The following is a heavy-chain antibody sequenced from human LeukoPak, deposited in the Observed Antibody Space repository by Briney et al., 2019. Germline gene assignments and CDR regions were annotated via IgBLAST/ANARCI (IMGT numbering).Heavy chain of an antibody. CDR3: AKSTAIAVAGDDY. Sequence: GASLRLSCAASGFTFSSYAMSWVRQAPGKGLEWVSAISGSGGSTYYADSVKGRFTISRDNSKNTLYLQMNSLRAEDTAVYYCAKSTAIAVAGDDYWGQGTLVTVSS. J-gene: IGHJ4*02. D-gene: IGHD6-19*01. CDR2: ISGSGGST. CDR1: GFTFSSYA. V-gene: IGHV3-23*01.